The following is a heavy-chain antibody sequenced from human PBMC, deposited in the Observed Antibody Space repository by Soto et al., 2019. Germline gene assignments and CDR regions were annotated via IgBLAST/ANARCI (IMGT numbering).Heavy chain of an antibody. CDR2: IKQDGSEK. D-gene: IGHD5-18*01. J-gene: IGHJ4*02. CDR1: GFTFSSYW. V-gene: IGHV3-7*04. CDR3: ARGDAQHLIAPVNLDY. Sequence: GGSQRLSCAASGFTFSSYWMSWVRQAPGKGLEWVANIKQDGSEKYYVDSVKGRFTISRDNAKNSLYLQMNSLRAEDTAVYYCARGDAQHLIAPVNLDYWGQGTLVTVSS.